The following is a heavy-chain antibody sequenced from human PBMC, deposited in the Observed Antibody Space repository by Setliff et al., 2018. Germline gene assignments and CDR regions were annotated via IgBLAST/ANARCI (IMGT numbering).Heavy chain of an antibody. CDR3: ATSGFCSAGSCYSFDD. J-gene: IGHJ4*02. D-gene: IGHD6-19*01. CDR2: VFFTGDT. CDR1: GDSINDYY. V-gene: IGHV4-59*01. Sequence: SETLSLTCTVSGDSINDYYWSWIRQPPGKGLEWIGYVFFTGDTDYNPSLGSRVTISLDRSKTQFSLKLSSVTAADTAVYYCATSGFCSAGSCYSFDDWGQGALVTVSS.